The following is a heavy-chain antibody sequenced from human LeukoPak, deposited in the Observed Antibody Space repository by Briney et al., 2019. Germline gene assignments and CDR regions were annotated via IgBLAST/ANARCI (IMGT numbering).Heavy chain of an antibody. V-gene: IGHV3-23*01. CDR2: ISGSGGST. CDR3: AEEDVRSSGYYVGDYFDS. Sequence: PGGSLRLSCAASGFTFSSYAMSWVRQAPGKGLEWVSAISGSGGSTYYADSVKGRFTISRDNSKNTLYLQMNSVRAEDTAVYYCAEEDVRSSGYYVGDYFDSWGQGTLVTVSS. CDR1: GFTFSSYA. D-gene: IGHD6-19*01. J-gene: IGHJ4*02.